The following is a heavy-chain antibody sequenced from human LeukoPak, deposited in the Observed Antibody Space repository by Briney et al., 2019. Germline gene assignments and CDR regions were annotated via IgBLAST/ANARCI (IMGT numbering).Heavy chain of an antibody. CDR1: GFTFSSYE. V-gene: IGHV3-21*01. CDR3: ARVEEMATDY. D-gene: IGHD5-24*01. Sequence: GGSLRLSCAASGFTFSSYEMNWVRQAPGKGLEWVSSISSSSSYIYYADSVKGRFTISRDNAKNSLYLQMNSLRAEDTAVYYCARVEEMATDYWGQGTLVTVSS. J-gene: IGHJ4*02. CDR2: ISSSSSYI.